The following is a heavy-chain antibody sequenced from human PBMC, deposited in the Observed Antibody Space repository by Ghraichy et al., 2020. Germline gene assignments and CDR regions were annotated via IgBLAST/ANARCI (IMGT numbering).Heavy chain of an antibody. D-gene: IGHD3-10*01. CDR1: GLTYRSYA. V-gene: IGHV3-23*01. Sequence: GGSLRLSCAVSGLTYRSYAMTWVRQVPGKGLEWVSSISGSGTSTFYADSVKGRFTISRDNSNNTLFLQMNSLRGEDTAVYYCAKRPFAYGSGSSYFDHWGQGTLVTVSS. CDR3: AKRPFAYGSGSSYFDH. CDR2: ISGSGTST. J-gene: IGHJ4*02.